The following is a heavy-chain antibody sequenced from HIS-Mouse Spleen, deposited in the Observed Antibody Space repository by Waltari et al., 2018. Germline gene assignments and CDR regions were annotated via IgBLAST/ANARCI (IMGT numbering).Heavy chain of an antibody. D-gene: IGHD6-19*01. Sequence: QLQLVESGGGVVQPGRSLRLSCAASGFTFSSYAMHWVRQAPGKGLEWVAVISNDGRNKYYAASVKGRFTISRDNSKNTLYLQMNSLGAEDTAVYYCARSSVVGSGHFDYWGQGTLVTVSS. J-gene: IGHJ4*02. CDR3: ARSSVVGSGHFDY. V-gene: IGHV3-30*04. CDR2: ISNDGRNK. CDR1: GFTFSSYA.